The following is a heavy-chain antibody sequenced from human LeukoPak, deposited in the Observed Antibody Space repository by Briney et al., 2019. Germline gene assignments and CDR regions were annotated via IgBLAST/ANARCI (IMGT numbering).Heavy chain of an antibody. CDR1: GYTFTSYW. CDR2: IYPGDSDT. J-gene: IGHJ3*01. D-gene: IGHD2-2*01. CDR3: ARRFCSSSSCFGGDVFDV. V-gene: IGHV5-51*01. Sequence: GESLKISCKASGYTFTSYWIGWVRQMPGKGLEWMGIIYPGDSDTIYGPSFQGQVTISADKSISTAYLQWSSLKASDTAMYYCARRFCSSSSCFGGDVFDVWGQGTMVTVSS.